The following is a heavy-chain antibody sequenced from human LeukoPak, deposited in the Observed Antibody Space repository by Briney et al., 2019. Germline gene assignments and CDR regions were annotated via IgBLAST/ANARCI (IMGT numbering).Heavy chain of an antibody. D-gene: IGHD6-19*01. CDR2: INPDSGGT. J-gene: IGHJ3*02. CDR3: AKVIAVAGLLGMGDAFDI. CDR1: GYTFTGYH. Sequence: ASVKVSCKASGYTFTGYHIHWVRQAPGQGLEWMGWINPDSGGTNFPQNFQGRVTMTRDTSISTAYMEISWLRSDDTAVYYCAKVIAVAGLLGMGDAFDIWGQGTMVTVSS. V-gene: IGHV1-2*02.